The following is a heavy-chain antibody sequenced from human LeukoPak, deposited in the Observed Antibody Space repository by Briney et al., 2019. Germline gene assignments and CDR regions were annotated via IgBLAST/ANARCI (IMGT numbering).Heavy chain of an antibody. J-gene: IGHJ6*02. Sequence: PSETLSLTCTVSGGSISSYYWSWIRQPPGKGLEWIGYIYYSGSTNYNPSLKSRVTISVDTSKNQFSLKLSSVTAADTAVYYCARTLITTDYYYYGMDVWGQGTTVTVSS. D-gene: IGHD3-22*01. CDR1: GGSISSYY. CDR3: ARTLITTDYYYYGMDV. CDR2: IYYSGST. V-gene: IGHV4-59*08.